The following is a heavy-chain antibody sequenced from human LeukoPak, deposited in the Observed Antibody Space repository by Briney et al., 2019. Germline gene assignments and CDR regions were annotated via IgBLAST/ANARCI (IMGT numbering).Heavy chain of an antibody. J-gene: IGHJ5*02. V-gene: IGHV3-7*01. CDR2: IKQDGSEK. CDR1: GFAFSSYW. D-gene: IGHD2-2*01. Sequence: GGSLRLSCAASGFAFSSYWMSWVRQAPGKGLEWVANIKQDGSEKYYVDSVKGRFTISRDNAKNSLYLQMNSLRAEDTAVYYCARDDCSSISCYHNWFDPWGQGTLVTVSS. CDR3: ARDDCSSISCYHNWFDP.